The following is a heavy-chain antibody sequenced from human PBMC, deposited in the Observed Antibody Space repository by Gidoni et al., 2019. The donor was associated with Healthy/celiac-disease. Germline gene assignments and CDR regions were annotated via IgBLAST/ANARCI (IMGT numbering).Heavy chain of an antibody. CDR1: GFTFSSYS. CDR3: ARDGSSKYYFDY. CDR2: ISSSSSYI. Sequence: EVQLVESGGGLVKPGGSLRLSCAASGFTFSSYSMNGVRQAPGKGLEWVSSISSSSSYIYYADSVKGRFTISRDNAKNSLYLQMNSLRAEDTAVYYCARDGSSKYYFDYWGQGTLVTVSS. J-gene: IGHJ4*02. D-gene: IGHD2-2*01. V-gene: IGHV3-21*01.